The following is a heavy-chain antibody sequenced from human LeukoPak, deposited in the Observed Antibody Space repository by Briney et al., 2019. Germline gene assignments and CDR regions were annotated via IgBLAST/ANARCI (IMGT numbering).Heavy chain of an antibody. Sequence: ASVKVSCEASGYTFTDYYIQWVRQAPGQGLEWMGWINPNSGGTNYAQRFQGRVTMTRGTSISTAYMELSRLRSDDTAVYHCAVFPVSNFDYWGQGTLVTVSS. J-gene: IGHJ4*02. V-gene: IGHV1-2*02. CDR2: INPNSGGT. D-gene: IGHD2-8*01. CDR3: AVFPVSNFDY. CDR1: GYTFTDYY.